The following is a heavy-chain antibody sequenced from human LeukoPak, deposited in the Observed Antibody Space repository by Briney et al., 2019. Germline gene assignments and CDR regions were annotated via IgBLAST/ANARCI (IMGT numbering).Heavy chain of an antibody. D-gene: IGHD2-15*01. CDR3: ASPRYCSGGSCQYFDY. CDR1: GGTFSSYA. J-gene: IGHJ4*02. V-gene: IGHV1-69*13. CDR2: IIPIFGTA. Sequence: SVKVSCKASGGTFSSYAISWVRQAPGQGLEWMGGIIPIFGTANYAQKFQGRVTITADESTSTAYMELSSLRSEDTAVYHCASPRYCSGGSCQYFDYWGQGTLVTVSS.